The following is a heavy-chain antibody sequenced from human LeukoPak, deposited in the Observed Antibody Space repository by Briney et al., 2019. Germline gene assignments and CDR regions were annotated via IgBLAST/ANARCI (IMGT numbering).Heavy chain of an antibody. CDR1: GYTFPSYG. Sequence: ASVKVSCKASGYTFPSYGISWVRQAPGQGLEWMGWISAYNGNTNYAQKLQGRVTMTTDTSTSTAYMELRSLRSDDTAVYYCARLLDTAMVTSYWFDPWGQGTLVTVSS. V-gene: IGHV1-18*01. D-gene: IGHD5-18*01. CDR3: ARLLDTAMVTSYWFDP. J-gene: IGHJ5*02. CDR2: ISAYNGNT.